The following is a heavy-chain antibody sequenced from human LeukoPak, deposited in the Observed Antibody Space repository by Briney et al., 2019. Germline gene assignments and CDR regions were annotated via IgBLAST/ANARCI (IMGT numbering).Heavy chain of an antibody. J-gene: IGHJ4*02. V-gene: IGHV3-49*04. CDR2: IRSKIYGATT. CDR1: GFNFSDYA. D-gene: IGHD2-8*02. CDR3: SARHSTGCTTLDY. Sequence: PGGSLRLSCTASGFNFSDYAVTWVRQAPGKGLEWVGFIRSKIYGATTEYAASVRGRFIISRDDSKSVAYVQMTSLKTDDTAIYYCSARHSTGCTTLDYWGEGTLVTVSS.